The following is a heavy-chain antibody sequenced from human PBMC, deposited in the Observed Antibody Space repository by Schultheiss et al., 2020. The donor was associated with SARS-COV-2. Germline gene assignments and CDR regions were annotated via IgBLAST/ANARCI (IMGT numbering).Heavy chain of an antibody. CDR1: GGSISSYY. J-gene: IGHJ4*02. CDR2: IYYSGST. Sequence: ESLKISCTVSGGSISSYYWSWIRQPPGKGLEWIGYIYYSGSTYYNPSLKSRVTISVDTSKNQFSLKLSSVTAADTAVYYCARAGYYDPLLDYWGQGTLVTVSS. D-gene: IGHD1-26*01. V-gene: IGHV4-59*12. CDR3: ARAGYYDPLLDY.